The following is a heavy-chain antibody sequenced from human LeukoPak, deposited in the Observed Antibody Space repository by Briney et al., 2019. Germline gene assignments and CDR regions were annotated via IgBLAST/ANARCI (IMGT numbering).Heavy chain of an antibody. V-gene: IGHV3-48*01. Sequence: GGSLRLSCAASGFTFSSYNMNWVRQAPGKGLEWVSYITFSSSIIYYADSVKGRFTISRDNAKKSLYLQMNSLRAEDTAVYYCARDRLHYGEYEKTFDYWGQGTLVSVSS. D-gene: IGHD4-17*01. CDR2: ITFSSSII. J-gene: IGHJ4*02. CDR3: ARDRLHYGEYEKTFDY. CDR1: GFTFSSYN.